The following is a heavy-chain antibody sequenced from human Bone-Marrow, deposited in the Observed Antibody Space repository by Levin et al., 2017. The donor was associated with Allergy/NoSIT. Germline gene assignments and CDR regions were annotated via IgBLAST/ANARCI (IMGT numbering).Heavy chain of an antibody. CDR3: TRNLGHYRLDS. V-gene: IGHV3-7*01. D-gene: IGHD1-26*01. CDR1: GFLFRSAW. CDR2: INKEGGDI. Sequence: SLPLSCAASGFLFRSAWMTWVRLAPGNGLEWVATINKEGGDIAYVDSVKGRFTISRDNAKNSLYLQMTTLRVEDTAIYYCTRNLGHYRLDSWGQGTLVTVSS. J-gene: IGHJ4*02.